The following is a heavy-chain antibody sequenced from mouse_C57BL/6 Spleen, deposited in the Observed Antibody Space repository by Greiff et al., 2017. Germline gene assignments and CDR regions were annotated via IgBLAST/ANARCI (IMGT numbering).Heavy chain of an antibody. CDR2: ISSGSSTI. Sequence: EVKLVESGGGLVKPGGSLKLSCAASGFTFSDYGMHWVRQAPEQGLEWVAYISSGSSTIYYADTVKGRFTISRDNAKNTLFLQMTSLRSEDTAMYYCARGDYDGWFAYWGQGTLVTVSA. CDR1: GFTFSDYG. D-gene: IGHD2-4*01. V-gene: IGHV5-17*01. J-gene: IGHJ3*01. CDR3: ARGDYDGWFAY.